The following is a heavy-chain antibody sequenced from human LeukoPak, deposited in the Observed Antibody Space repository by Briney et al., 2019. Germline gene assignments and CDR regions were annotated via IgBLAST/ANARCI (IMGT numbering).Heavy chain of an antibody. J-gene: IGHJ6*03. CDR2: MSYSGRA. CDR1: GFTFSSYE. CDR3: ARAGYCSSTSCPIYYYYMDV. D-gene: IGHD2-2*01. Sequence: GSLRLSCAASGFTFSSYEMNWVRQPPGKGLEGIGTMSYSGRANYNPSLKSRVTISVDTSKNQFSLNLSSVTAADTAVYYCARAGYCSSTSCPIYYYYMDVWGKGTTVTVSS. V-gene: IGHV4-59*12.